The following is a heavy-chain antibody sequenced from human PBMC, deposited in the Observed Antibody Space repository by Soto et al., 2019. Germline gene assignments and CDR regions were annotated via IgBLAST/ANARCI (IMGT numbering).Heavy chain of an antibody. D-gene: IGHD3-16*01. CDR2: ISWDGGST. CDR1: GFTFDDYT. Sequence: GGSLRLSCAASGFTFDDYTMHWVRQAPGKGLEWVSLISWDGGSTYYADSVKGRFTISRDNSKNSLYLQMNSLRTEDTALYYCAKDFGPHYYYYYGMDVWGQGTTVTVSS. V-gene: IGHV3-43*01. CDR3: AKDFGPHYYYYYGMDV. J-gene: IGHJ6*02.